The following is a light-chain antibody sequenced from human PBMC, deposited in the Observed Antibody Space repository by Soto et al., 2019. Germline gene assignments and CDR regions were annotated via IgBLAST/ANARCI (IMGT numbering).Light chain of an antibody. J-gene: IGKJ1*01. CDR2: GAS. Sequence: EILLTQSPGTLSLSPGERATLSCRASQSVSSSYFSWSQLKPGQAPRLLIYGASSMATGIPDRFSGSGSGTDFTLTISRLEPEDFAVYYCQQYGYSFRAFGHGTKVEL. V-gene: IGKV3-20*01. CDR1: QSVSSSY. CDR3: QQYGYSFRA.